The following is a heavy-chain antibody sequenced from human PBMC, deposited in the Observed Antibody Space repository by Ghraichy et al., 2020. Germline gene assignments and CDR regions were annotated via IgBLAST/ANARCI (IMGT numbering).Heavy chain of an antibody. CDR2: ISSSSSTI. CDR1: GFTFSSYS. CDR3: ARDENYYGSGSYYNYGMDV. J-gene: IGHJ6*02. Sequence: GGSLRLSCAASGFTFSSYSMNWVRQAPGKGLEWVSYISSSSSTIYYADSVKGRFTISRDNAKNSLYLQMNSLRDEDTAVYYCARDENYYGSGSYYNYGMDVWGQGTTVTVSS. V-gene: IGHV3-48*02. D-gene: IGHD3-10*01.